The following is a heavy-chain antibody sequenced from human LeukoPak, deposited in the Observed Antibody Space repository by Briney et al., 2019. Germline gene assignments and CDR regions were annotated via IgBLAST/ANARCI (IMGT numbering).Heavy chain of an antibody. V-gene: IGHV3-33*06. Sequence: GGSLRLSCAASGFTFSSWGMHWFRQAPGKGLEWVAVIWYDGTNKYYADSVKGRFTISRDNSKNTLYLQMNSLRAEDTAVYYCSKDITTGTLALDYWGQGTLVTVSS. J-gene: IGHJ4*02. CDR3: SKDITTGTLALDY. CDR2: IWYDGTNK. D-gene: IGHD1-1*01. CDR1: GFTFSSWG.